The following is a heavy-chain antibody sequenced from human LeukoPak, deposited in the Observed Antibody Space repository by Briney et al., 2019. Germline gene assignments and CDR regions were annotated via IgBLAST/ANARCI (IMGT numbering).Heavy chain of an antibody. Sequence: GGSLRLSCAASGFTFSRYWMSWVRQAPGKGLEWVANIKQDGSEKDYVDSVKGRFIISRDNAKNSLYLQMDSLRADDTAVYYCARDRRGEAVIVDAFDIWGQGTMVTVSS. CDR2: IKQDGSEK. V-gene: IGHV3-7*01. J-gene: IGHJ3*02. D-gene: IGHD2-21*01. CDR3: ARDRRGEAVIVDAFDI. CDR1: GFTFSRYW.